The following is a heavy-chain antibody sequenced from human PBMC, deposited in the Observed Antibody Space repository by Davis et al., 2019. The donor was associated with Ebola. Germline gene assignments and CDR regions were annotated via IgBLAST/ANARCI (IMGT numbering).Heavy chain of an antibody. CDR1: EFTFSSYW. CDR3: ARIGGWEEYFFDY. V-gene: IGHV3-7*01. J-gene: IGHJ4*02. CDR2: IKQDGSEK. Sequence: GESLKISCAASEFTFSSYWMSWVRQAPGKGLQWVANIKQDGSEKNYVDSVKGRFTISRDDAKNSLYLQMNSLRAEDTAVYYCARIGGWEEYFFDYWGQGTLVTVSS. D-gene: IGHD1-26*01.